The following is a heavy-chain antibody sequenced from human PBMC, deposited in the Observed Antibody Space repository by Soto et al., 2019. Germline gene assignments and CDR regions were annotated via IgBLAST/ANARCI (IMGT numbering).Heavy chain of an antibody. CDR1: GFTFSSYW. D-gene: IGHD6-19*01. CDR3: ARETYSSGWYQFTSPPNYGMDV. J-gene: IGHJ6*02. Sequence: GGSLRLSCAASGFTFSSYWMSWVRQAPGKGLEWVANIKQDGSEKYYVDSVKGRFTISRDNAKNSLYLQMNSLRAEDTAVYYCARETYSSGWYQFTSPPNYGMDVWGQGTTVTVSS. V-gene: IGHV3-7*01. CDR2: IKQDGSEK.